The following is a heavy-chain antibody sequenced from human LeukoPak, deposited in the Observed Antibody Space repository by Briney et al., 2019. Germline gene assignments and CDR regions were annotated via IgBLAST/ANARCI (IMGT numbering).Heavy chain of an antibody. CDR2: IWYDGSNK. J-gene: IGHJ3*02. V-gene: IGHV3-30*02. CDR1: GFTFSSYG. Sequence: GGSLRLSCAASGFTFSSYGMHWVRQAPGKGLEWVAFIWYDGSNKYYADSVKGRFTISRDNSKNTLYLQMNSLRAEDTAVYYCAKPVRHYYDSLSAFDIWGQGTMVTVSS. D-gene: IGHD3-22*01. CDR3: AKPVRHYYDSLSAFDI.